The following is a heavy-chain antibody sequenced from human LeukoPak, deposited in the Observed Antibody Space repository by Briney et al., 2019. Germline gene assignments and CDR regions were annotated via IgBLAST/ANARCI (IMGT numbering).Heavy chain of an antibody. D-gene: IGHD3-10*01. CDR2: TKGDGSDT. J-gene: IGHJ4*02. CDR1: GFSFSSYW. CDR3: VRDGHRFDFDY. V-gene: IGHV3-74*03. Sequence: PGGSLRLSCAASGFSFSSYWMHWVRQVPGKGLVWVSRTKGDGSDTAYADSAKGRFTISRDNAKNTLYLQMNSLRVDDTAVYYCVRDGHRFDFDYWGQGTLVTVSS.